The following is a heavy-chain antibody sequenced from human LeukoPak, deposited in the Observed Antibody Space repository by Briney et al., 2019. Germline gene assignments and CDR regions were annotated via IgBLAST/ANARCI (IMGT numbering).Heavy chain of an antibody. CDR3: AGDDPYGDYPFDY. CDR2: IYYSGST. V-gene: IGHV4-39*07. D-gene: IGHD4-17*01. Sequence: SETLSLTCTVSGGSISSSSYYWGWIRQPPGKGLEWIGSIYYSGSTYYNPSLKSRVTISVDTSKNQFSLKLSSVTAADTAVYYCAGDDPYGDYPFDYWGQGTLVTVSS. CDR1: GGSISSSSYY. J-gene: IGHJ4*02.